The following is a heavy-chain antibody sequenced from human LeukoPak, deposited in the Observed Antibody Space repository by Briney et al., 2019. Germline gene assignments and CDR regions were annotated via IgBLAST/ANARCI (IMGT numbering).Heavy chain of an antibody. CDR3: ARERPYGSGSRVFEI. Sequence: AGGSLRDSCAASGFTLSSYSMNWVRQAPGKGLEWVSSISSRSSYIYYADSLKGRFTISRDNAKNSLYLQMNSLRAEDTAVYYCARERPYGSGSRVFEIWGQGTMVTVSS. CDR2: ISSRSSYI. V-gene: IGHV3-21*01. CDR1: GFTLSSYS. J-gene: IGHJ3*02. D-gene: IGHD3-10*01.